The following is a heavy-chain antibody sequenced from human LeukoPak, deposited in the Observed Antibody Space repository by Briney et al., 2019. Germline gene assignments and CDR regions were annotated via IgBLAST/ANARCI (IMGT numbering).Heavy chain of an antibody. CDR3: AKGSGDYWPSTLYFQH. V-gene: IGHV3-23*01. J-gene: IGHJ1*01. D-gene: IGHD1-26*01. CDR2: ISGSGP. CDR1: GITFTNYA. Sequence: GGSLRLSCAASGITFTNYAMTWVRQAQGKGLEWVSSISGSGPHYADSVKGRFTISGDNSKNTLSLQMNSLRAEDTAVYYCAKGSGDYWPSTLYFQHWGQGTLVTVSS.